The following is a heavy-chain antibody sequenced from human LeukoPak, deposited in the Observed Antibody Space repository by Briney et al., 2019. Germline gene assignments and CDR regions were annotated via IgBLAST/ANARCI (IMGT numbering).Heavy chain of an antibody. Sequence: ASVKVSCKASGYXFTGNHMHWVRQAPGQGLEWMGWINPNSGGTNYAQKFQGRVIMTRDTSISTAYMELSRLGSDDTAVYYCARGGSTDSIHSCGGNCYFLDYWGQGTLVTVSS. CDR2: INPNSGGT. V-gene: IGHV1-2*02. J-gene: IGHJ4*02. D-gene: IGHD2-21*02. CDR3: ARGGSTDSIHSCGGNCYFLDY. CDR1: GYXFTGNH.